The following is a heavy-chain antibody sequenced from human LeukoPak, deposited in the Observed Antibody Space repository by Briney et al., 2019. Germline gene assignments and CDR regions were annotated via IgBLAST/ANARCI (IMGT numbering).Heavy chain of an antibody. CDR1: GGSISSSSYY. V-gene: IGHV4-39*07. D-gene: IGHD3-22*01. J-gene: IGHJ1*01. CDR2: IYYSGST. CDR3: ARDFTGASYYDSSGYYFQH. Sequence: SETLSLTCTVSGGSISSSSYYWGWIRQPPGKGLEWIGSIYYSGSTYYNPSLKSRVTISVDTSKNQFSLKLSSVTAADTAVYYCARDFTGASYYDSSGYYFQHWGQGTLVTVSS.